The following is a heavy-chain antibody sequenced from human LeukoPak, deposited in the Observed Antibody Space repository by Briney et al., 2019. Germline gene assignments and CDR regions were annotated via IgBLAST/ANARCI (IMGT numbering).Heavy chain of an antibody. J-gene: IGHJ6*02. CDR2: ISYDGSNK. D-gene: IGHD2-2*01. V-gene: IGHV3-30-3*01. CDR3: ASEYCSSTSCYGMDY. CDR1: GFTFSSYA. Sequence: RGRSRRLSCAASGFTFSSYAMHWGRQAPGKGLEWVAVISYDGSNKYYADSVKGRFTISRDNSKNTLYLQMNSLRAEDTAVYYCASEYCSSTSCYGMDYWGQGAMLTVSS.